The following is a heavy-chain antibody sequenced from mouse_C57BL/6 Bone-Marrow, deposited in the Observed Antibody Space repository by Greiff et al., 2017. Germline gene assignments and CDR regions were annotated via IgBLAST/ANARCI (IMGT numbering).Heavy chain of an antibody. Sequence: QVQLQQSGAELVKPGASVKLSCKASGYTFTSYWMHWVKQRPGQGLEWIGMIHPNSGSTNYNETFKSNATLTVDKSSSTAYLQLSSLTSEDSAVYYCARKGGLYAMDYWGQGTSVTVSS. V-gene: IGHV1-64*01. CDR2: IHPNSGST. CDR3: ARKGGLYAMDY. J-gene: IGHJ4*01. CDR1: GYTFTSYW.